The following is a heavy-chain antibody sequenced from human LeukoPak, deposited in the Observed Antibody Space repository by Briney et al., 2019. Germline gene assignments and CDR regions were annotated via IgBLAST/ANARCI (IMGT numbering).Heavy chain of an antibody. Sequence: GGSLRLSCAASGFTFSSYAMSWVRQAPGEGLEWVSAISGSGGSTYYADSVKGRFTISRDNSKNTLYLQMNSLRAEDTAVFYCATSITMIVVVIPPGYWGQGTLVTVSS. D-gene: IGHD3-22*01. V-gene: IGHV3-23*01. J-gene: IGHJ4*02. CDR1: GFTFSSYA. CDR2: ISGSGGST. CDR3: ATSITMIVVVIPPGY.